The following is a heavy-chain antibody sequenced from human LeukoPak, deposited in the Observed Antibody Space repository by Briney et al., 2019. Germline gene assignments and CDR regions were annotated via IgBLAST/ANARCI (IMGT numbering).Heavy chain of an antibody. CDR3: AKDSWELLYYFDY. J-gene: IGHJ4*02. CDR1: GFTFSNAW. D-gene: IGHD1-26*01. V-gene: IGHV3-15*01. Sequence: GGSLRLSCAASGFTFSNAWMSWVRQAPGKGLEWVGRIKSKTDGGTTDYAAPVKGRFTISRDDSKNTLYLQMNSLRAEDTAVYYCAKDSWELLYYFDYWGQGTLVTVSS. CDR2: IKSKTDGGTT.